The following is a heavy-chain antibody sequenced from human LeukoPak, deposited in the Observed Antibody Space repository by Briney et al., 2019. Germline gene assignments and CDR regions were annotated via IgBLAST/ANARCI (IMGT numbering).Heavy chain of an antibody. D-gene: IGHD3-22*01. Sequence: GGSLRLSCAASGFTFSSYSVNWVRQAPGKGLEWVSYISSSSSTIYYADSVKGRFTISRDNAKNSLYLQMNSLRAEDTAVYYCARDRSRQWLLRHGAFDIWGQGTMVTVSS. CDR1: GFTFSSYS. V-gene: IGHV3-48*04. CDR3: ARDRSRQWLLRHGAFDI. CDR2: ISSSSSTI. J-gene: IGHJ3*02.